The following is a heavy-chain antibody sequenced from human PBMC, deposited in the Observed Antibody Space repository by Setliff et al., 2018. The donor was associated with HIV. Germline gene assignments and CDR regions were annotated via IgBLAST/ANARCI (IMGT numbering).Heavy chain of an antibody. V-gene: IGHV1-69*05. D-gene: IGHD3-22*01. CDR2: TNPMLGTP. J-gene: IGHJ5*02. CDR3: ARGRTYYYEGSGYHSDT. CDR1: GGTFISYA. Sequence: GASVKVSCKASGGTFISYAIGWVRQAPGQGLEWMGGTNPMLGTPNYAQKFQGRVTITTDGSASTVYMELRGLRSEDTAVYYCARGRTYYYEGSGYHSDTWGQGTLVTVSS.